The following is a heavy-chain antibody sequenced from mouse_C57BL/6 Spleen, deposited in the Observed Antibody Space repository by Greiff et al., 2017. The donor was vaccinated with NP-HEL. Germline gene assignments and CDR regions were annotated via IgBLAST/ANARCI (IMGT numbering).Heavy chain of an antibody. V-gene: IGHV5-9*04. CDR2: ISGGGVNT. Sequence: EVKLVESGGGLVKPGGSLKLSCAASGFTFSSYTMSWVRQTPEQRLEWVATISGGGVNTYYPDSVKGRFTISRDNAKNTRCLQMSSLRSEDTAMYYCARVSKLARGYADYWGQCATLTVSS. CDR1: GFTFSSYT. D-gene: IGHD2-14*01. CDR3: ARVSKLARGYADY. J-gene: IGHJ2*01.